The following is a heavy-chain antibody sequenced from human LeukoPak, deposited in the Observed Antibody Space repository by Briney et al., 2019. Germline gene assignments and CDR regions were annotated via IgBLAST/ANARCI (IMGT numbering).Heavy chain of an antibody. D-gene: IGHD2-15*01. CDR1: GYTFTSYD. CDR2: MNPNSGNT. Sequence: PGASVKVSCKASGYTFTSYDINWVRQATGQGLELMGWMNPNSGNTGYAQKFQGRVTMTRNTSISTAYMELSSLRSEDTAVYYCARAGYCSGGSCYRVYYFDYWGQGTLVTVSS. V-gene: IGHV1-8*01. CDR3: ARAGYCSGGSCYRVYYFDY. J-gene: IGHJ4*02.